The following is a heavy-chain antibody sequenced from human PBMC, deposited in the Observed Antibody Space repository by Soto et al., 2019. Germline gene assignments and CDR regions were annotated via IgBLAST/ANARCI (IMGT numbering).Heavy chain of an antibody. V-gene: IGHV4-59*01. CDR2: IFYSGST. CDR3: AKSRPNYYYYYGMDV. CDR1: GGSISSYC. Sequence: QVQLQESGPGLVKPSETLSLTCTVSGGSISSYCWSWIRQPPGKGLEWIGYIFYSGSTNYNPSLKSRVTISVDTSKNQFSLKLSSVTAADTAVYYCAKSRPNYYYYYGMDVWGQGTTVTVSS. J-gene: IGHJ6*02.